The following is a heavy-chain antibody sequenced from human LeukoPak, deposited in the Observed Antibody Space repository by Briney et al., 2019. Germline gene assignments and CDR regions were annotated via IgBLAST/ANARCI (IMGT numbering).Heavy chain of an antibody. D-gene: IGHD3-10*01. CDR1: GFTFTSYA. Sequence: GGSLRLSCAASGFTFTSYAMGWARQAPGKGLEWVGRIKSKADGGTIDYAAPVKGRFTISRDDSKNTLYLQMSSLKTEDTAVYYCTTHMVRGVIDDYWGQGTLVTVSS. V-gene: IGHV3-15*01. J-gene: IGHJ4*02. CDR2: IKSKADGGTI. CDR3: TTHMVRGVIDDY.